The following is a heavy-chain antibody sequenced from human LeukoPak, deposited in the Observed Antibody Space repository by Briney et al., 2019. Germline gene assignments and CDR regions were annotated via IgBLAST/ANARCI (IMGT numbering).Heavy chain of an antibody. J-gene: IGHJ3*02. D-gene: IGHD3-16*02. CDR1: GGSISSSSYY. Sequence: SETLSLTCIVSGGSISSSSYYWGWIRQPPGKGLEWIGCIYYNGTTYYNPSLRSRVTISVDTSKNQFSLKLSSVTAADTAVYYCARLGSDYDYVWGSYRDLVRRPFDIWGQGTMVTVSS. CDR3: ARLGSDYDYVWGSYRDLVRRPFDI. CDR2: IYYNGTT. V-gene: IGHV4-39*07.